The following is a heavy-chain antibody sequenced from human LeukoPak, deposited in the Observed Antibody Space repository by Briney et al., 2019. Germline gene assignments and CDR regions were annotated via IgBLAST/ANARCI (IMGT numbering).Heavy chain of an antibody. D-gene: IGHD6-13*01. V-gene: IGHV3-7*04. CDR2: IKQDGSEK. J-gene: IGHJ5*02. CDR3: ARGQKLAS. CDR1: GFTFSSHW. Sequence: GGSLRLSCVASGFTFSSHWMTWVRQAPGKGLEWVANIKQDGSEKHYVDSVKGRFTISRDDAKNSLYLQMNSLRADDTAVYYCARGQKLASWGQGTLVTVSS.